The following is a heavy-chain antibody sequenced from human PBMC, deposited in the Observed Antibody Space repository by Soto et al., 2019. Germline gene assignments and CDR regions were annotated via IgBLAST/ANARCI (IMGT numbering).Heavy chain of an antibody. CDR1: GYTFTSYY. D-gene: IGHD3-22*01. CDR2: INPSGGST. Sequence: GASVKVSCKASGYTFTSYYMHWVRQAPGQGLEWMGIINPSGGSTSYAQKFQGRVTMTRDTSTSTVYMELSSLRSEDTAVYYCARKAYYDSSGYYARLAFDSWGQGTRVTVAS. J-gene: IGHJ3*02. V-gene: IGHV1-46*01. CDR3: ARKAYYDSSGYYARLAFDS.